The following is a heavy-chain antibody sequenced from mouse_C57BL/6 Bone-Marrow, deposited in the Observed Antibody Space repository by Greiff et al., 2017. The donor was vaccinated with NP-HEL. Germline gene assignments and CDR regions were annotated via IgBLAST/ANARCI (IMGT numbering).Heavy chain of an antibody. CDR2: INPSNGGT. V-gene: IGHV1-53*01. J-gene: IGHJ1*03. D-gene: IGHD1-1*01. CDR3: ASPYYGSSPWYFEV. Sequence: PGQGLEWIGNINPSNGGTNYNEKFHSKATLTVDKSASTAYMQLSSLTSEDSAVYYCASPYYGSSPWYFEVWGTGTTVTVSS.